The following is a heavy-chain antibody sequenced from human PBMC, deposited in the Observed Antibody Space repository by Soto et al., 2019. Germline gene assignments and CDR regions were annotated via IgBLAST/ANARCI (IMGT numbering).Heavy chain of an antibody. J-gene: IGHJ4*02. D-gene: IGHD2-15*01. CDR1: GGSISSGDYY. CDR2: IYYSGST. CDR3: ARGCSGGSCYLSPFDY. Sequence: SETLSLTCTVSGGSISSGDYYWSWIRQPPGKGLEWIGYIYYSGSTYYNPSLKSRVTISVDTSKNQFSLKLSSVTAADTAVYYCARGCSGGSCYLSPFDYWGQGTLVTVS. V-gene: IGHV4-30-4*01.